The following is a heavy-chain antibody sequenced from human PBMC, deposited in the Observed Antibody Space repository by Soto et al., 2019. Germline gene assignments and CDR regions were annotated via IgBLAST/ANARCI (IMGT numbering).Heavy chain of an antibody. CDR2: IIPIFGTA. V-gene: IGHV1-69*01. J-gene: IGHJ6*02. CDR3: ASPTMYYYGSGSYSPYYYYGMDV. D-gene: IGHD3-10*01. Sequence: QVQLVQSGAEVKKPGSSVKVSCKASGGTFSSYAISWVRQAPGQGLEWMGGIIPIFGTANYAQKFQGRVTITADESTSTDYMELGSLRSEDTAVYYCASPTMYYYGSGSYSPYYYYGMDVWGQGTTVTVSS. CDR1: GGTFSSYA.